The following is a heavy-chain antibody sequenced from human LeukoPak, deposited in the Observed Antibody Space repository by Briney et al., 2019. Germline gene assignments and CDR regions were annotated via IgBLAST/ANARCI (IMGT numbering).Heavy chain of an antibody. D-gene: IGHD5-18*01. CDR2: VRSDESST. V-gene: IGHV3-30*02. CDR3: AKDAAGDTFFDS. Sequence: GGSLRLSCAASGFTFTKYGMHWVRQAPDKGPEWVAFVRSDESSTHYADSVKGRFAISRDNSKNMLYLQMNRLRSEDTAIYYCAKDAAGDTFFDSWGQGVLVTVSS. CDR1: GFTFTKYG. J-gene: IGHJ4*02.